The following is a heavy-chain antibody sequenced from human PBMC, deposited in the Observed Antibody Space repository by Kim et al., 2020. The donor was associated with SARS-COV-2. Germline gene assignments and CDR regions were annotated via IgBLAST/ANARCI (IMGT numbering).Heavy chain of an antibody. CDR1: GFTFSSYG. Sequence: GGSLRLSCAASGFTFSSYGMHWVRQAPGKGLEWVAVISYDGSNKYYADSVKGRFTISRDNSKNTLYLQMNSLRAEDTAVYYCAKVIRPVVPAVIVYYYYGMDVWGQGTTVTVSS. V-gene: IGHV3-30*18. CDR2: ISYDGSNK. J-gene: IGHJ6*02. D-gene: IGHD2-2*01. CDR3: AKVIRPVVPAVIVYYYYGMDV.